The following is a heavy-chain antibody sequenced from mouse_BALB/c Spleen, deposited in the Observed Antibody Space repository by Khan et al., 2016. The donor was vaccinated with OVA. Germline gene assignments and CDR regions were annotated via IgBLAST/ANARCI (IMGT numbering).Heavy chain of an antibody. V-gene: IGHV5-6*01. CDR3: ARLLPSYIDY. D-gene: IGHD1-1*01. J-gene: IGHJ2*01. CDR1: GFPFSSYG. CDR2: ISSSSSYT. Sequence: EVQLLESGGDLVKPGGSLKLSCAASGFPFSSYGMSWVRQTPDKRLEWVATISSSSSYTYYPDSVKGRFTISRDNAKNTLYLQMSSLKSDDTAMYYCARLLPSYIDYWGQGTTLTVSS.